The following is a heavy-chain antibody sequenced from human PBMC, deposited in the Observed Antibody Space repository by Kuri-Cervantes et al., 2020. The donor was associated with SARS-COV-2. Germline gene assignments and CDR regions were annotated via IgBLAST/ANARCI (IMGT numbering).Heavy chain of an antibody. CDR1: GYTFTSYG. CDR3: ATGPDSSGYSEYPNTNFDY. CDR2: FDPEDGET. J-gene: IGHJ4*02. D-gene: IGHD3-22*01. Sequence: ASVKVSCKASGYTFTSYGISWVRQAPGQGLEWMGGFDPEDGETIYAQKFQGRVTMTEDTSTDTAYMELSSLRSEDTAVYYCATGPDSSGYSEYPNTNFDYWGQGTLVTVSS. V-gene: IGHV1-24*01.